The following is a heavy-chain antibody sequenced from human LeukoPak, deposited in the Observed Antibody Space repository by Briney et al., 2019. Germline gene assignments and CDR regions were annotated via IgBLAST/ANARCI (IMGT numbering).Heavy chain of an antibody. CDR2: ISRRSDYI. D-gene: IGHD6-19*01. V-gene: IGHV3-21*01. J-gene: IGHJ6*02. Sequence: GGSLRLSCAASGFTLSTHCMIWVRQAPGKGLEWVSSISRRSDYIYYADSVKGRFTISRDNAKNSLYLQMNSLRAEDTAVYYCARDTSSGWGRTNYYYGMDVWGQGTTVTVS. CDR3: ARDTSSGWGRTNYYYGMDV. CDR1: GFTLSTHC.